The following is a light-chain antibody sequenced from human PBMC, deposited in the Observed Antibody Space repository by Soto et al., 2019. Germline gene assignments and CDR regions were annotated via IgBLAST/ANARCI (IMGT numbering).Light chain of an antibody. V-gene: IGKV3-11*01. Sequence: EIVLTQSPATLSLSPGERATLSCGASQSVGGYLGWYQQRPGQAPRLLIYDVFNRATGIPARFSGSGSGTDFTLTISSLEPEDFAVYYCQHRSNWLWTFGPGTKVEVK. J-gene: IGKJ1*01. CDR1: QSVGGY. CDR3: QHRSNWLWT. CDR2: DVF.